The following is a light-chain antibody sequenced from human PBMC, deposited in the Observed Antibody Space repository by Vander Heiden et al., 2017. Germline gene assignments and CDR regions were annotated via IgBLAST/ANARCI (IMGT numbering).Light chain of an antibody. V-gene: IGKV3-11*01. CDR3: LQRSTWPLT. Sequence: EVLLTQSPVTLSLSPGERATLSCRASQSISTELLWYQQKPGQAPRLLIFGAAYRATGIPARFSGRGSGTDFTLTISGLEPEDVAVYYCLQRSTWPLTFGGGTKVEVK. CDR1: QSISTE. CDR2: GAA. J-gene: IGKJ4*01.